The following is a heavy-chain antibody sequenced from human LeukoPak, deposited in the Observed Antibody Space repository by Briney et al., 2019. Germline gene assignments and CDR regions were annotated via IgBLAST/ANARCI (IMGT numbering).Heavy chain of an antibody. CDR1: GGSISGTSYY. CDR2: IYYSGST. J-gene: IGHJ3*02. V-gene: IGHV4-61*05. Sequence: PSETLSLTCTVSGGSISGTSYYWGWIRQPPGKGLEWIGYIYYSGSTNYNPSLKSRVTISVDTSKNQFSLKLSSVTAADTAVYYCARPHYDSSGDAFDIWGQGTMVTVSS. CDR3: ARPHYDSSGDAFDI. D-gene: IGHD3-22*01.